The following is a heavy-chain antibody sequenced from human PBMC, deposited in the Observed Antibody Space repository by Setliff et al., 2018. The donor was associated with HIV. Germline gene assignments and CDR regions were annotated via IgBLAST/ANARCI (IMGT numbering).Heavy chain of an antibody. J-gene: IGHJ6*02. V-gene: IGHV3-30-3*01. CDR1: GFIFSSYA. D-gene: IGHD4-17*01. CDR3: AKDRHGDYFHYYGMDL. CDR2: ISYDGTNK. Sequence: AGGSLRLSCAASGFIFSSYAMHWVRQAPGKGLEWVAVISYDGTNKYFADSVKGRFTISRDNPKNTLYLQMNSLRGDDTAMYYCAKDRHGDYFHYYGMDLWGQGTTVTVSS.